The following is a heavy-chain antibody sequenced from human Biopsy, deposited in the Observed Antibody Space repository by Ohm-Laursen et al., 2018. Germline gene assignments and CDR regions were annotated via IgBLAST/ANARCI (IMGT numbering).Heavy chain of an antibody. Sequence: SETLSLTCTVSGGSISGSSWSWIRQAPGKGLEWIGYISYSRDTNYNPSPKSRITISVDTSKNQFSLKLTSVTAADTAVYYCAGIVLGPTNDAFDIWGQGTMVTVSS. CDR1: GGSISGSS. J-gene: IGHJ3*02. CDR3: AGIVLGPTNDAFDI. V-gene: IGHV4-59*12. CDR2: ISYSRDT. D-gene: IGHD1-26*01.